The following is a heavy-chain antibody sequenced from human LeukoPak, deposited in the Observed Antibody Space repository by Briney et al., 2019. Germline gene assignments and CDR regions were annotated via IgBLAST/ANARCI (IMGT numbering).Heavy chain of an antibody. CDR2: IIPIFGTT. Sequence: GASVKVSCKTSGGTFSSYAITWVRQTPGQGLEWMGGIIPIFGTTNYAQKFQDRVTITADKSTSTAYMKLSSLRSEDTAVYYCARDTYDILTGYLDVWGKGTTVTISS. J-gene: IGHJ6*04. CDR3: ARDTYDILTGYLDV. V-gene: IGHV1-69*06. D-gene: IGHD3-9*01. CDR1: GGTFSSYA.